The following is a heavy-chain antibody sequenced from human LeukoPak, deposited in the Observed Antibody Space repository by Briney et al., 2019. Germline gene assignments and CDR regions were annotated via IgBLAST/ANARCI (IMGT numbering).Heavy chain of an antibody. Sequence: ASVKVSCTASGYTFTSYGISWVRQAPGQGLEWMGWISAYNGNTNYAQKLQGRVTMATDTSTSTAYMELRSLRSDDTAAYYCARVHGGPSDYWGQGTLVTVSS. D-gene: IGHD4-23*01. V-gene: IGHV1-18*01. CDR1: GYTFTSYG. CDR2: ISAYNGNT. CDR3: ARVHGGPSDY. J-gene: IGHJ4*02.